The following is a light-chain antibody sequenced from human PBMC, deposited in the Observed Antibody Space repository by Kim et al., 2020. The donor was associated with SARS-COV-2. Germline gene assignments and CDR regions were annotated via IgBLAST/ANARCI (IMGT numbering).Light chain of an antibody. CDR2: GAS. J-gene: IGKJ2*01. V-gene: IGKV3-20*01. CDR3: QQYASLPET. Sequence: ETVLTQSPGTLSLSPGERATLSCRASQSIRSNYLAWYQQKAGQAPRLLIYGASSRATGIADRFSGSGSGTDFTLAISRLEPEDFAVYYCQQYASLPETLGQGTKLEI. CDR1: QSIRSNY.